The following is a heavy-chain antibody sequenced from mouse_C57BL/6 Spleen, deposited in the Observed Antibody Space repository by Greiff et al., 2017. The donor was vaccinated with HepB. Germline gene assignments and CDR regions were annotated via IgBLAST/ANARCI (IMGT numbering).Heavy chain of an antibody. CDR3: ASGPGEGCAY. CDR2: IYPRSGNT. Sequence: QVQLQQSGAELARPGASVKLSCKASGYTFTSYGISWVKQRTGQGLEWIGEIYPRSGNTYYNEKFKGKATLTADKSSSTAYMERRSLTSEDSAVYFCASGPGEGCAYWGQGTLVTVSA. J-gene: IGHJ3*01. D-gene: IGHD3-1*01. V-gene: IGHV1-81*01. CDR1: GYTFTSYG.